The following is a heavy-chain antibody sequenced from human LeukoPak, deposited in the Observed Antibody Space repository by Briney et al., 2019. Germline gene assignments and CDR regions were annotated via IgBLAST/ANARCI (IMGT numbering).Heavy chain of an antibody. J-gene: IGHJ4*02. Sequence: ASVKVSCKASGYTFTGYYMHWVRQAPGQGLEWMGWINPNSGGTNYAQKFQGRVTMTRDTSISTAYMELSRLRSDDTAVYYCARDLPYGSPYDFDCWGQGTLVTVSS. V-gene: IGHV1-2*02. CDR1: GYTFTGYY. CDR3: ARDLPYGSPYDFDC. CDR2: INPNSGGT. D-gene: IGHD3-10*01.